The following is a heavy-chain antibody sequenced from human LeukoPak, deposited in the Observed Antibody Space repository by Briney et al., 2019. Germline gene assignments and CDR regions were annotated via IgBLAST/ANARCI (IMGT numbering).Heavy chain of an antibody. J-gene: IGHJ6*02. D-gene: IGHD1-7*01. V-gene: IGHV4-34*01. CDR3: ARLGITGTVEDYYYGMDV. CDR1: GGSFSGYY. Sequence: PSETLSLTCAVYGGSFSGYYWSWIRQPPGKGLEWIGEINHSGSTNYNPSLKSRVTISVDTSKNQFSLKLSSVTAADTAVYYCARLGITGTVEDYYYGMDVWGQGTTVTVSS. CDR2: INHSGST.